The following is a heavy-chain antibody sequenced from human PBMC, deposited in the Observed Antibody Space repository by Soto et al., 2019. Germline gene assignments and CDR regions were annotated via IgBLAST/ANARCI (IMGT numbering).Heavy chain of an antibody. CDR1: GGSISSSSYY. CDR2: IYYSGST. CDR3: ARQPPKVLRFLEWFPYYMDV. J-gene: IGHJ6*03. Sequence: PSETLSLTCTVSGGSISSSSYYWGWLRQPPRKGLEWIGSIYYSGSTYYNPSLKSRVTISVDTSKNQFSLKLSSVTAADTAVYYCARQPPKVLRFLEWFPYYMDVWGKGTTVTVSS. V-gene: IGHV4-39*01. D-gene: IGHD3-3*01.